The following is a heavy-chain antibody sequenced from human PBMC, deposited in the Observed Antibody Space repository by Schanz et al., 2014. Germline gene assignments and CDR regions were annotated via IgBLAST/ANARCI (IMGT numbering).Heavy chain of an antibody. Sequence: QVQLVESGGGLVKPGGSLRLSCAASGFTFSDYYMNWIRQAPGKGLEWVSYISNSGYTIYYADSVKGRFTISRDNAKNSRTLQMNSRRAEDTPLYSCAGAPPPYSSSPYYWYYGMDVWGQGTTVTVSS. CDR2: ISNSGYTI. CDR3: AGAPPPYSSSPYYWYYGMDV. J-gene: IGHJ6*02. V-gene: IGHV3-11*01. CDR1: GFTFSDYY. D-gene: IGHD6-6*01.